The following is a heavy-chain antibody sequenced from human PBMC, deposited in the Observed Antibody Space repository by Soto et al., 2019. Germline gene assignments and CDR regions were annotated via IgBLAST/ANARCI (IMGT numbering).Heavy chain of an antibody. V-gene: IGHV4-39*01. Sequence: QLQLQESGPGLVKPSETLSLTCTVSGGSISSSSYYWGWIRQPPGKGLEWIGSIYYSGSTYYNPSLKSRVTIPVDTSKNQFSLKLSSVTAADTAVYYCARGAPSRYCSGGSCVGIYYFDYWGQGTLVTVSS. CDR3: ARGAPSRYCSGGSCVGIYYFDY. CDR1: GGSISSSSYY. J-gene: IGHJ4*02. CDR2: IYYSGST. D-gene: IGHD2-15*01.